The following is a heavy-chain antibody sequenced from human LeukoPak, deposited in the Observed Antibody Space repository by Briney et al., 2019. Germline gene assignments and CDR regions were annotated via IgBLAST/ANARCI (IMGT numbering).Heavy chain of an antibody. J-gene: IGHJ4*02. Sequence: GGSLRLSCAASGFTFSSYSMNWVRQAPRKGLEWVSSISSSSSYIYYADSVKGRFTISRDNAKNSLYLQMNSLRAEDTAVYYCARDCVVVGGYYFDYWGQGTLVTVSS. V-gene: IGHV3-21*01. CDR1: GFTFSSYS. CDR3: ARDCVVVGGYYFDY. D-gene: IGHD1-26*01. CDR2: ISSSSSYI.